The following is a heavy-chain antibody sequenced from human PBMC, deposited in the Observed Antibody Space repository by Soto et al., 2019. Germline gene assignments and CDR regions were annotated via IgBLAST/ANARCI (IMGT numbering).Heavy chain of an antibody. Sequence: QVQLVESGGGVVQPGRSLRLSCAASGFTFSSYAMHWVRQAPGKGLEWVAVISCDGSNKYYADSVKGRFTISRDNSKNTMYLQMNSVRAEDTAVYYGAGPELLDYWGQGTLVTVSS. CDR1: GFTFSSYA. CDR3: AGPELLDY. J-gene: IGHJ4*02. V-gene: IGHV3-30-3*01. CDR2: ISCDGSNK. D-gene: IGHD1-7*01.